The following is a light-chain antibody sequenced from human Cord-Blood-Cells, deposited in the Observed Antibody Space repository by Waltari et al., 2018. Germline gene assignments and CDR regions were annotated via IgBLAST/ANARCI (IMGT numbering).Light chain of an antibody. Sequence: IVFTHSPATLSLSPGSRPTLSCRSSQSVSSDVAWYQPKPGQAPRLLIYDASNRATGIPCRLSGSGSGTDFTLTISSLEPEDFAVYYCQQRSNGPPFAFGPGTKVDSK. CDR3: QQRSNGPPFA. V-gene: IGKV3-11*01. J-gene: IGKJ3*01. CDR1: QSVSSD. CDR2: DAS.